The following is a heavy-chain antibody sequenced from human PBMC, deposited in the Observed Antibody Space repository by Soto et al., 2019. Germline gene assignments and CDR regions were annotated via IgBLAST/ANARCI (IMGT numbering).Heavy chain of an antibody. CDR2: ITTISTNI. J-gene: IGHJ4*02. V-gene: IGHV3-21*01. Sequence: GGSLRLSCAASGFTFSDYSMNWVRQAPGEGLEWVSSITTISTNIYYADSMKGRFTISRDDARNSVYLQMSSLRAADTALYYCARSRRGFSYGKIDYWGQGILVTVSS. D-gene: IGHD5-18*01. CDR3: ARSRRGFSYGKIDY. CDR1: GFTFSDYS.